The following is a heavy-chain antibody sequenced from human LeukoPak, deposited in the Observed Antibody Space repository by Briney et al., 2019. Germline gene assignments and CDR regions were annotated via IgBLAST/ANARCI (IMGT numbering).Heavy chain of an antibody. CDR2: MNPNSGNT. CDR3: AMGRYSSGSYNWFDP. CDR1: GYTFTSYD. Sequence: GASVKVSCKASGYTFTSYDINWVRQATGQGLEWMGWMNPNSGNTGYAQKFQGRVTMTRNTSISTAYMELSSLRSEDTAVYYCAMGRYSSGSYNWFDPWGQGTLVTVSS. V-gene: IGHV1-8*01. D-gene: IGHD6-19*01. J-gene: IGHJ5*02.